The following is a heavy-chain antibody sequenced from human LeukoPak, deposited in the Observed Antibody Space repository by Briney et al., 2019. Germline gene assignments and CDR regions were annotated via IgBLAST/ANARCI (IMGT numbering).Heavy chain of an antibody. D-gene: IGHD2-15*01. V-gene: IGHV4-30-4*01. CDR2: IYYSGST. CDR3: ARVWGSDCSGGSCPTAFDI. Sequence: SETLSLTCTVSGGSISSGDYYWSWIRQPPGKGLGWIGYIYYSGSTYYNPSLKSRVTISVDTSKNQFSLKLSSVTAADTAVYYCARVWGSDCSGGSCPTAFDIWGQGTMVTVSS. CDR1: GGSISSGDYY. J-gene: IGHJ3*02.